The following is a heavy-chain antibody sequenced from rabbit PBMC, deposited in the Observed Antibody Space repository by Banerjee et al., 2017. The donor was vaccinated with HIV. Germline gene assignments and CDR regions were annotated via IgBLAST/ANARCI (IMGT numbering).Heavy chain of an antibody. CDR2: IYAGKGST. D-gene: IGHD6-1*01. CDR1: GFAFSRSY. V-gene: IGHV1S7*01. J-gene: IGHJ4*01. CDR3: ARSPYAGYAGYGYACDWNV. Sequence: LVPPGVSLTLSCKASGFAFSRSYMSWVRQAPGKGLEWIGIIYAGKGSTDYASWVNGRFTISSDNAQNTVDLQMNSLTAADTATYFCARSPYAGYAGYGYACDWNVWGQGT.